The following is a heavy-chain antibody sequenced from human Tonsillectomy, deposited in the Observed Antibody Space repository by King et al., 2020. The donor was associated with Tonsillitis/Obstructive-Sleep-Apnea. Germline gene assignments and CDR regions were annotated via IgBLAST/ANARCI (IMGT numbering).Heavy chain of an antibody. D-gene: IGHD2/OR15-2a*01. J-gene: IGHJ3*02. CDR3: AREGQFGNIGGDAFDI. CDR2: ISSSSNYI. CDR1: GFTFSSYR. Sequence: VQLVESGGGLVKPGGSLRLSCAASGFTFSSYRMNWVRQAPGKGLEWGSSISSSSNYIYYAESLKGRFTISRDNAKNSLYLQMTSLRAEDTAVYYCAREGQFGNIGGDAFDIWGQGTMVTVSS. V-gene: IGHV3-21*01.